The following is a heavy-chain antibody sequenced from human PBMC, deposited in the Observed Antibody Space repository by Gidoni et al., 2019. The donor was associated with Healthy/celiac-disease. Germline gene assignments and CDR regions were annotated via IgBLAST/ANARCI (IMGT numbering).Heavy chain of an antibody. Sequence: QVQLVESGGGVVQPGRSLRLSCAASGFTFSSYGMHWVRQAPGKGLEWVAVIWYDGSNKYYADSVKGRFTISRDNSKNTLYLQMNSLRAEDTAVYYCVRARISAVVPAAIGYYYYYMDVWGKGTTVTVSS. CDR1: GFTFSSYG. J-gene: IGHJ6*03. CDR3: VRARISAVVPAAIGYYYYYMDV. CDR2: IWYDGSNK. D-gene: IGHD2-2*01. V-gene: IGHV3-33*01.